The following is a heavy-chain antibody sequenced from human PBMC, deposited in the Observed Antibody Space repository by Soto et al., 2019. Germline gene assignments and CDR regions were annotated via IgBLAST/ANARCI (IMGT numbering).Heavy chain of an antibody. D-gene: IGHD6-19*01. Sequence: QITLKESGPTLVKPTQTLTLTCTFSGFSLSTSGVGVGWIRQPPGKALEWLALIYWNDDKRYSPSLKSRLTITKDTSKNQVVLTMTNMDPVDTATYYCAHRQSMWLVRSSPFDYWGQGTLVTVSS. CDR3: AHRQSMWLVRSSPFDY. V-gene: IGHV2-5*01. CDR2: IYWNDDK. J-gene: IGHJ4*02. CDR1: GFSLSTSGVG.